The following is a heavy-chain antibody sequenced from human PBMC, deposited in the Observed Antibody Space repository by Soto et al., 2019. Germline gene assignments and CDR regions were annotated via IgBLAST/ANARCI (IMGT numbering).Heavy chain of an antibody. V-gene: IGHV3-23*01. CDR1: GFTFSNSG. CDR2: SIGPSGNT. J-gene: IGHJ6*02. CDR3: AKLLHNSYYNVMDV. D-gene: IGHD4-4*01. Sequence: EVQLLESGGDLVQPGGSLRLVCAASGFTFSNSGMRWVRQAPGQGLEWVSSIGPSGNTYYSDAVKGHFTISRDISKNTLFLQMDSLRAEDTATYYCAKLLHNSYYNVMDVWGQGTTVTVSS.